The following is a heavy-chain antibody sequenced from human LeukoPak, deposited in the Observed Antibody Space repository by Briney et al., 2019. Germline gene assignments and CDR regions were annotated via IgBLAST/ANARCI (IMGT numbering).Heavy chain of an antibody. CDR1: GFTVSSNY. Sequence: PGGSRRLSCAASGFTVSSNYMSWVRQAPGKGLEWVSVIYSGLTTYYADSVEGRFTISRDNSKNTVYLQMNSLRVEDTAVYYCAGDSPFDPWGQGTLVTVSS. V-gene: IGHV3-53*01. CDR3: AGDSPFDP. CDR2: IYSGLTT. J-gene: IGHJ5*02.